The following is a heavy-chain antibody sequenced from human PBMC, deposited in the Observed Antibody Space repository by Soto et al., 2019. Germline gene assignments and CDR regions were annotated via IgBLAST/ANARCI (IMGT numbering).Heavy chain of an antibody. CDR2: ISGSGGST. J-gene: IGHJ4*02. D-gene: IGHD6-13*01. CDR3: AKVLTAGGLDY. V-gene: IGHV3-23*01. Sequence: SLRLSCAASGFTFSSYAMSWVRQAPGKGLEWVSGISGSGGSTYYADSVKGRFTISRDNSKNTLYLQMNSLSAEDTAVYFCAKVLTAGGLDYWGQGTLVTVSS. CDR1: GFTFSSYA.